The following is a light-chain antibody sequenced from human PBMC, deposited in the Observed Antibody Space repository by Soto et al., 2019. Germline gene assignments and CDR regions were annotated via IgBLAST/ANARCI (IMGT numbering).Light chain of an antibody. V-gene: IGKV1-5*01. Sequence: NPMTQSPSTLSASVGDEVTIPCRASQTISRWLAWYQQKPGRAPKLLIYDASTLESGVPSRFSGSGSETEFTLTISRLQPDDFATYFCHSRASGHGTRPEIK. J-gene: IGKJ5*01. CDR2: DAS. CDR3: HSRA. CDR1: QTISRW.